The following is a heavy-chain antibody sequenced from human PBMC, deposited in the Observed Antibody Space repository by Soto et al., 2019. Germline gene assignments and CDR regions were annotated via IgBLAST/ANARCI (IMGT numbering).Heavy chain of an antibody. CDR2: ISYDGSNK. CDR1: GFTFSSYG. V-gene: IGHV3-30*18. J-gene: IGHJ4*02. CDR3: AKARDSSGYYSHYFDY. D-gene: IGHD3-22*01. Sequence: GGSLRLSCAASGFTFSSYGMHWVRQAPGKGLEWVAVISYDGSNKYYADSVKGRFTISRDNSKNTLYLQMNSLRAEDTAVYYCAKARDSSGYYSHYFDYWGQGTLVTVSS.